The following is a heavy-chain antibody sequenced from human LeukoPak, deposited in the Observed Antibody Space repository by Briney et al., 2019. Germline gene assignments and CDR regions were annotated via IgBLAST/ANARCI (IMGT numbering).Heavy chain of an antibody. CDR2: ISAYNGNT. CDR3: ARDSDIVATIDFGY. J-gene: IGHJ4*02. CDR1: GYTFTSYG. D-gene: IGHD5-12*01. Sequence: ASVKVSCKASGYTFTSYGISWVRQAPGQGLEWMGWISAYNGNTNYAQKVQGRVTMTTETSTSTAYMELRSLRSDDTAVYYCARDSDIVATIDFGYWGQGTLVTVSS. V-gene: IGHV1-18*01.